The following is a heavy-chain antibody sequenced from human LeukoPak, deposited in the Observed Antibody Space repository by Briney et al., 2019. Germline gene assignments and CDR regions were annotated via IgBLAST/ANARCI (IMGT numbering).Heavy chain of an antibody. D-gene: IGHD2-15*01. CDR2: ISTNGGGT. CDR1: GFTFSSYA. Sequence: PGGSLRLSCAASGFTFSSYAMHWVRQTPGKGLEYVSAISTNGGGTYYANSVKGRFTISRDNSKNTLYLQMGSLRAEDTAVYYCAKRESSFFEYWGQGTPVTVSS. J-gene: IGHJ4*02. CDR3: AKRESSFFEY. V-gene: IGHV3-64*01.